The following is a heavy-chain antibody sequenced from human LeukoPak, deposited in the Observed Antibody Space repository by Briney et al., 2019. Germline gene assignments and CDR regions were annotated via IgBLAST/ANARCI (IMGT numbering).Heavy chain of an antibody. CDR1: GFTFSDYY. CDR2: ISSSGSTI. CDR3: AREKGGYYYDSSGDAFDI. D-gene: IGHD3-22*01. V-gene: IGHV3-11*04. Sequence: GGSLRLSCAASGFTFSDYYVSWIRQAPGKGLEWVSYISSSGSTIYYADSVKGRFTISRDNAKNSLYLQMNSLRAEDTAVYYCAREKGGYYYDSSGDAFDIWGQGTMVTVSS. J-gene: IGHJ3*02.